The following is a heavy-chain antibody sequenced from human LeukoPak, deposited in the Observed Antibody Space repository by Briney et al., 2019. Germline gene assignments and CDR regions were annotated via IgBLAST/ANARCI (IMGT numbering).Heavy chain of an antibody. CDR3: ARGPATVTTGLDY. J-gene: IGHJ4*02. Sequence: SETLSLTCAISGGSISSGGYSWSWIRQPPGKGLEWIGYIYYSGSTYYNRSLKSRVTISVDTSKNQFSLKLSSVTAADTAVYYCARGPATVTTGLDYWGQGTLVTVSS. CDR1: GGSISSGGYS. CDR2: IYYSGST. D-gene: IGHD4-17*01. V-gene: IGHV4-30-4*07.